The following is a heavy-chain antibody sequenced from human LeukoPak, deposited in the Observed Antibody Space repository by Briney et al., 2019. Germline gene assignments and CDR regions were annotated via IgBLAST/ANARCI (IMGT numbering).Heavy chain of an antibody. CDR2: IKQDGSEK. V-gene: IGHV3-7*01. D-gene: IGHD3-16*01. J-gene: IGHJ4*02. CDR1: GFTVSSNY. CDR3: ARGRVWGSYFD. Sequence: PGGSLRLSCAASGFTVSSNYMSWVRQAPGKGLEWVANIKQDGSEKYYVDSVKGRFTISRDNAKNSLYLQMNSLRAEDTAVYYCARGRVWGSYFDWGQGTLVTVSS.